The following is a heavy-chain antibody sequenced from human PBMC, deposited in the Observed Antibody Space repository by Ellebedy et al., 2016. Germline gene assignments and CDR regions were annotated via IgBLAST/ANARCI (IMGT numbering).Heavy chain of an antibody. D-gene: IGHD3-22*01. CDR2: ISGSGGST. CDR1: GFTFSSYA. J-gene: IGHJ4*02. CDR3: AKDQGIIVVALDY. V-gene: IGHV3-23*01. Sequence: GGSLRLSXAASGFTFSSYAMSWVRQAPGKGLEWVSAISGSGGSTYYADSVKGRFTISRDNSKNTLYLQMNSLRAEDTAVYYCAKDQGIIVVALDYWGQGTLVTVSS.